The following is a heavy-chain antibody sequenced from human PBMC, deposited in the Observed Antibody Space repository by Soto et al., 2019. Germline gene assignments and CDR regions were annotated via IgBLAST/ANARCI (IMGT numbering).Heavy chain of an antibody. V-gene: IGHV3-30*18. Sequence: QVQLVESGGGVVQPGRSLRLSCAASGFTFSSYGMHWVRQAPGKGLEWVAVISYDGSNKYYADSVKGRFTISRDNSKNTLYLQMNSRRAEDTAVYYCAKDLLSSSEYYYYGMDVWGQGTTVTVSS. J-gene: IGHJ6*02. CDR2: ISYDGSNK. CDR1: GFTFSSYG. D-gene: IGHD6-6*01. CDR3: AKDLLSSSEYYYYGMDV.